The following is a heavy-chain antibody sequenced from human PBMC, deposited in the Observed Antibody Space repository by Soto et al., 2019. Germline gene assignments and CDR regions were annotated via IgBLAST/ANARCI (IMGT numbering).Heavy chain of an antibody. CDR1: GGTFSSYA. CDR2: IIPIFGTA. J-gene: IGHJ6*02. D-gene: IGHD2-8*01. CDR3: ARTIYCTNGVCYTGSGMAL. V-gene: IGHV1-69*13. Sequence: SVKVSCKASGGTFSSYAISWVRQAPGQGLEWMGGIIPIFGTANYAQKFQGRVTITADESTSTAYMELSRLRSEDTAVYYCARTIYCTNGVCYTGSGMALWG.